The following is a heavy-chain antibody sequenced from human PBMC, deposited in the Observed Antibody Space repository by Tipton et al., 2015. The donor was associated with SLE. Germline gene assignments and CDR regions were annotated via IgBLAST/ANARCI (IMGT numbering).Heavy chain of an antibody. CDR2: INPSGST. CDR3: ARGSGRYSSSWYYYYMDV. V-gene: IGHV4-34*01. CDR1: GGSFRGYY. Sequence: TLSLTCAVYGGSFRGYYWNWIRQPPGKGLEWIGEINPSGSTNYNPSLKSRITISVDTSKNQFSLKVSSVTAADTAVYYCARGSGRYSSSWYYYYMDVWGKGTTVTVSS. J-gene: IGHJ6*03. D-gene: IGHD6-13*01.